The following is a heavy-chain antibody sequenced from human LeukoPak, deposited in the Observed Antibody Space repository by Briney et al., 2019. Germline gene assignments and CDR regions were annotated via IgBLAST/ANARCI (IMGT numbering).Heavy chain of an antibody. V-gene: IGHV3-30*04. CDR3: ARVVTSGWYFQPLYMDV. Sequence: GGSLRLSCAASGFTFSSYAMHWVRQAPGKGLEWVAVISYDGSNKYYADSVKGRFTISRDNSKNTLYLQMNSLRAEDTAVYYCARVVTSGWYFQPLYMDVWGKGTTVTVSS. D-gene: IGHD6-19*01. CDR2: ISYDGSNK. J-gene: IGHJ6*03. CDR1: GFTFSSYA.